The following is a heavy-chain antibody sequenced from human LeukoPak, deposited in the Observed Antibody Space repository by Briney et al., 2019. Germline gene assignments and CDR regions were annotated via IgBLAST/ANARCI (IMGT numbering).Heavy chain of an antibody. Sequence: PSETLSLTCTVSGGSISSYYWSWIRQPPGQGLVWIGYSYYSGSTNYNPSLRSRVTISVDTSKNQFSLNLSSMTAADTAVYYCARGLCSGGSCYVEFFEHWGQGTLVTVSS. D-gene: IGHD2-15*01. CDR2: SYYSGST. CDR1: GGSISSYY. J-gene: IGHJ1*01. V-gene: IGHV4-59*01. CDR3: ARGLCSGGSCYVEFFEH.